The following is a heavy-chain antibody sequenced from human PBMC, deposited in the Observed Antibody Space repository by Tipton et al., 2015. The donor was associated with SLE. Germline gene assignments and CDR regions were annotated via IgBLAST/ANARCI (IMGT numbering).Heavy chain of an antibody. Sequence: QLVQSGAEVKKPGASVKVSCKASGYTFTTYYMHWVRQAPGQGLEWMGIINPSGGTTTYAQKFQGRVTMTRDTSTSTVYMELSSLRSEDTAVYYCARRSRDGYNYDYWGQGTLVTVSS. CDR3: ARRSRDGYNYDY. D-gene: IGHD5-24*01. J-gene: IGHJ4*02. CDR2: INPSGGTT. V-gene: IGHV1-46*01. CDR1: GYTFTTYY.